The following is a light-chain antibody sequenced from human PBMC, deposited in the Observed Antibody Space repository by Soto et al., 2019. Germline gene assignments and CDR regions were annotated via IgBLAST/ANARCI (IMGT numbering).Light chain of an antibody. Sequence: LLMAQSPATLSVSPGERVTFSCRASQSVSNNLAWYQQKPGQAPRLLIYTASTRATGIPARFSGSGSGTEFTLTISSLQSEDFAVYYCQQYNNWPGTFGQGTRVEIK. CDR2: TAS. V-gene: IGKV3-15*01. CDR3: QQYNNWPGT. J-gene: IGKJ1*01. CDR1: QSVSNN.